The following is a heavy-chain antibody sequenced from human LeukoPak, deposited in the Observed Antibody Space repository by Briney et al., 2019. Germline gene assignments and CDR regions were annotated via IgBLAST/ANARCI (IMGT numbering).Heavy chain of an antibody. CDR1: GGSISSYY. CDR3: ARDDFWSGYYDY. Sequence: SETLSLTCTVSGGSISSYYWSWIRQPAGKGLEWIGRIYTSGTTNYNPSLKSRVTMSVDTSKNQFSLKLSTVTAADTAVYYCARDDFWSGYYDYWGQGTLVTVSS. D-gene: IGHD3-3*01. V-gene: IGHV4-4*07. J-gene: IGHJ4*02. CDR2: IYTSGTT.